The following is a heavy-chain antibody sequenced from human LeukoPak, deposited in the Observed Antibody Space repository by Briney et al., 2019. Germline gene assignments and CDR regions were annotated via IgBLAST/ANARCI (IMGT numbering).Heavy chain of an antibody. J-gene: IGHJ6*02. D-gene: IGHD3-9*01. V-gene: IGHV3-74*03. Sequence: TGVSLRLSCAGYIFNFSSYWMLWVRQAQGKGLVWVISISGGRTRTKHEDSAKGRFTMSRKDATNTLYLQMDSLRAENTALYYYARSHYYDTSTGGYHYYYGLDLWGQGTTVTVSS. CDR1: IFNFSSYW. CDR2: ISGGRTRT. CDR3: ARSHYYDTSTGGYHYYYGLDL.